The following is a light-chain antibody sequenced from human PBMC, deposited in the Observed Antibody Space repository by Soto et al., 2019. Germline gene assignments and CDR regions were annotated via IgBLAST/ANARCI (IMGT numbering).Light chain of an antibody. J-gene: IGKJ5*01. CDR2: AEY. Sequence: EIVLTQSPGNLPLAPLEIATISRRDSQSVSSSYLAWYQQKPGQDNRLLIFAEYSRASGIKDRFSGSGSGTDFTLTIRRMEPEDFALFYCKYHGSSQITLGNGNRLELK. V-gene: IGKV3-20*01. CDR3: KYHGSSQIT. CDR1: QSVSSSY.